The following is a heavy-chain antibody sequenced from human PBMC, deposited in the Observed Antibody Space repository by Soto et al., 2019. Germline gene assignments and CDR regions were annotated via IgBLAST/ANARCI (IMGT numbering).Heavy chain of an antibody. D-gene: IGHD2-2*01. Sequence: PGGSLRLSCAASGFTFSSYSMNWVRQAPGKGLEWVSSISSSSSYIYYADSVKGRFTTSRDNAKNSLYLQMNSLRAEDTAVYYCASSVPRSPAARDYWGQGTLVTVSS. CDR3: ASSVPRSPAARDY. J-gene: IGHJ4*02. V-gene: IGHV3-21*01. CDR2: ISSSSSYI. CDR1: GFTFSSYS.